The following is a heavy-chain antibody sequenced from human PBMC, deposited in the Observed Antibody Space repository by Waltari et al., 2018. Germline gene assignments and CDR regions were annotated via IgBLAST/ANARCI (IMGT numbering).Heavy chain of an antibody. V-gene: IGHV1-18*04. CDR2: ISAYNCDA. Sequence: QVQLVQSGAEVRKPGASGKASCEASGYTFTHYGITWVRQALGQGLEWMRWISAYNCDAYYAENFQRRVTMTIDTATNTAYMELRSLRSDDTALYYCAGGQDYYFDYWGQGTLVTLSS. D-gene: IGHD2-15*01. CDR1: GYTFTHYG. J-gene: IGHJ4*02. CDR3: AGGQDYYFDY.